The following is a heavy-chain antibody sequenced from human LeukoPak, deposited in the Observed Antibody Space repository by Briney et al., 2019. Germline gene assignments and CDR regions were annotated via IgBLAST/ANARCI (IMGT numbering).Heavy chain of an antibody. CDR1: GFTFSSYA. CDR2: ICGSGGST. CDR3: AKGKFTFGGVIVQPFDY. V-gene: IGHV3-23*01. Sequence: HPGGSLRLFCAASGFTFSSYAMIGLREARGKGLEGVSAICGSGGSTYYADSVKRRFTISRDNSKNTLYLQMNSLRAEDTAVYYCAKGKFTFGGVIVQPFDYWGQGTLVTVSS. D-gene: IGHD3-16*02. J-gene: IGHJ4*02.